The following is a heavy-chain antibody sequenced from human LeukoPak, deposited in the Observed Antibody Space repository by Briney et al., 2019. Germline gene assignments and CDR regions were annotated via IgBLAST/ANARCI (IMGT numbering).Heavy chain of an antibody. CDR3: ARDPGYYDFWSGYGHRSDNPTAWFDP. Sequence: ASVKVSCKASGYTFTSYGISWVRQAPGQGLEWMGWISAYNGNTNYAQKLQGRVTMTTDTSTSIAYMELRSLRSDDTAVYYCARDPGYYDFWSGYGHRSDNPTAWFDPWGQGTLVTVSS. J-gene: IGHJ5*02. CDR2: ISAYNGNT. CDR1: GYTFTSYG. V-gene: IGHV1-18*01. D-gene: IGHD3-3*01.